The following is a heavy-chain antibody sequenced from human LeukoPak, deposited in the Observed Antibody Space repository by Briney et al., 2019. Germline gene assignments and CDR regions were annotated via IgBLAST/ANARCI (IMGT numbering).Heavy chain of an antibody. CDR3: ARLRGYYDSSGYYYVPIGNNWFDP. V-gene: IGHV3-53*01. Sequence: GSLRLSCAASGFTVSRNYMSWVRQAPGKGLGWVSVIYSGGSTYYADSVKGRFTISRDNSKNTLYLQMNSLRAEDTAVYYCARLRGYYDSSGYYYVPIGNNWFDPWGQGTLVTVSS. CDR1: GFTVSRNY. J-gene: IGHJ5*02. D-gene: IGHD3-22*01. CDR2: IYSGGST.